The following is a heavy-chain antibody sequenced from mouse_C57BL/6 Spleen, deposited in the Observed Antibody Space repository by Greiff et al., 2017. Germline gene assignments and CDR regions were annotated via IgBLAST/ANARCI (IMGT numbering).Heavy chain of an antibody. J-gene: IGHJ4*01. Sequence: QVQLQQSGAELARPGASVKLSCKASGYTFTSYGISWVKQRTGQGLEWIGEIYPRSGNTYYNEKFKGKATLTVDKSSSTAYMELRSLTSEDSAVYFCARSDDYDVSPYYAMDYWGQGTSVTVSS. CDR1: GYTFTSYG. V-gene: IGHV1-81*01. CDR3: ARSDDYDVSPYYAMDY. D-gene: IGHD2-4*01. CDR2: IYPRSGNT.